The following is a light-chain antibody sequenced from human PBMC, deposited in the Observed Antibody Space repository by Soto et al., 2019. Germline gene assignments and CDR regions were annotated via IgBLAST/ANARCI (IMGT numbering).Light chain of an antibody. Sequence: QSVLTRPPSVSGAPGQRVTISCTGSSSNIGAGRDVHWYQQLPGTAPRLLIYGNNNRPSGVPDRFSASQSGTSASLAITGLQAEDEADFYCQSFDSSLSAYVFGSGTKVTVL. CDR1: SSNIGAGRD. CDR2: GNN. J-gene: IGLJ1*01. V-gene: IGLV1-40*01. CDR3: QSFDSSLSAYV.